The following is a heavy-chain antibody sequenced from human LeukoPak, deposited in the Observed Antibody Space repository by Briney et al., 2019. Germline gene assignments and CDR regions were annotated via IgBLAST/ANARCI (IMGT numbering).Heavy chain of an antibody. CDR2: FDPEDGET. V-gene: IGHV1-24*01. J-gene: IGHJ6*02. CDR1: GYTLTELS. CDR3: ATGLRRSSTYGMDV. Sequence: ASVKVSCKVSGYTLTELSMHWVRQAPGKGLEWRGGFDPEDGETIYAQKFQGRVTMTEDTSTDTAYMELSSLRSEDTAVYYCATGLRRSSTYGMDVWGQGTTVTVSS. D-gene: IGHD6-6*01.